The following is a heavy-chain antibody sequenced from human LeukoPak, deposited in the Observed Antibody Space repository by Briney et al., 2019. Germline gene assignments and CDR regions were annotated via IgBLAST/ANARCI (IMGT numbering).Heavy chain of an antibody. D-gene: IGHD6-19*01. J-gene: IGHJ4*02. CDR1: GFTFNYYA. Sequence: GGSLRLSCAASGFTFNYYAMHWVRQAPGKGLEWVAGTSYDGSKKMYADSAKGRFSISRDNAKNMLYVQMNSLTVEDTAVYYCVRDMGSSGTCFDHWGQGILVAVSS. CDR3: VRDMGSSGTCFDH. CDR2: TSYDGSKK. V-gene: IGHV3-30*04.